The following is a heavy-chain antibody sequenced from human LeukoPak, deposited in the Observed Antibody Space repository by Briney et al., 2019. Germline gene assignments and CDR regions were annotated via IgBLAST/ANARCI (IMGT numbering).Heavy chain of an antibody. D-gene: IGHD6-19*01. J-gene: IGHJ4*02. V-gene: IGHV4-34*01. CDR3: ARTYSSGSIDY. CDR1: GGSFSGYY. Sequence: PSETLSLTCAVYGGSFSGYYWSWIRQPPGKGLEWIGEINHSGSTNYNPSLKSRVTISVDTSKNQFSLKLSSVTAADTAVYYCARTYSSGSIDYWGQGTLVTVSS. CDR2: INHSGST.